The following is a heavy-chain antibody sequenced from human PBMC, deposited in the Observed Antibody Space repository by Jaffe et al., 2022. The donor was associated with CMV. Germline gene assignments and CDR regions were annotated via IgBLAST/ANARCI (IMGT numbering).Heavy chain of an antibody. V-gene: IGHV5-10-1*03. D-gene: IGHD5-18*01. Sequence: EVQLVQSGAEVKKPGESLRISCKGSGYSFTSYWISWVRQMPGKGLEWMGRIDPSDSYTNYSPSFQGHVTISADKSISTAYLQWSSLKASDTAMYYCARHNVDTAMVRFGYYYYYMDVWGKGTTVTVSS. J-gene: IGHJ6*03. CDR3: ARHNVDTAMVRFGYYYYYMDV. CDR2: IDPSDSYT. CDR1: GYSFTSYW.